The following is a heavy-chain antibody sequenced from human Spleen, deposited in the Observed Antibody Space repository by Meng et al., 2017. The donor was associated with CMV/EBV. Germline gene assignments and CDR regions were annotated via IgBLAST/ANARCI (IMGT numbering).Heavy chain of an antibody. CDR1: GFTFSSYG. Sequence: GESLKISCAASGFTFSSYGMHWVRQAPGKGLEWVAFIRYDGSNKYYADSVKGRFTISSDNSKNTLYLQMNSLRAEDTAVYYCARVEDTTMVNTYYYYAMDVWGQGTTVTVSS. V-gene: IGHV3-30*02. CDR3: ARVEDTTMVNTYYYYAMDV. CDR2: IRYDGSNK. J-gene: IGHJ6*02. D-gene: IGHD5-18*01.